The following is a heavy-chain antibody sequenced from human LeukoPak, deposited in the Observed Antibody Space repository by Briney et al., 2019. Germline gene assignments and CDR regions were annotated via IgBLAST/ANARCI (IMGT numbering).Heavy chain of an antibody. J-gene: IGHJ4*02. CDR3: AGKVLRYFDWLLQIDY. Sequence: KPSETLSLTCTVSGGSISSSGYYWGWIRQPPGKGLEWIGSIYYSGSTYYNPSLKSRVTISVDTSKNQFSLKLSSVTAADTAVYYCAGKVLRYFDWLLQIDYWGQGTLVTVSS. CDR2: IYYSGST. CDR1: GGSISSSGYY. D-gene: IGHD3-9*01. V-gene: IGHV4-39*01.